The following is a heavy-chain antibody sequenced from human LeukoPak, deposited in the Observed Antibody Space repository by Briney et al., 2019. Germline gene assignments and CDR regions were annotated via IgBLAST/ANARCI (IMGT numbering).Heavy chain of an antibody. J-gene: IGHJ4*02. CDR1: GGSFSGYY. D-gene: IGHD2-21*02. CDR3: ASLIYCGGDCL. Sequence: KTSETLSLTCAVYGGSFSGYYWSWIRQPPGKGLEWIGEINHSGSTNYNPSLKSRVTISVDTSKNQFSLKLSSVTAADTAVYYCASLIYCGGDCLWGQGSLVIVSS. CDR2: INHSGST. V-gene: IGHV4-34*01.